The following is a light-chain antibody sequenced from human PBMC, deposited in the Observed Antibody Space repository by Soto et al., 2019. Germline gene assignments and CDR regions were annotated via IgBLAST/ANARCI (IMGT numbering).Light chain of an antibody. CDR2: DAS. Sequence: DIHMTQSRSSLSASVGDRVTITCQASQDISNYLNWYQQKPGKAPKLLIYDASNLETGVPSRFSGSGSGTDFTFTISSLQPEDIATYYCQQYDNLPLTFGGGTKVDIK. V-gene: IGKV1-33*01. CDR3: QQYDNLPLT. J-gene: IGKJ4*01. CDR1: QDISNY.